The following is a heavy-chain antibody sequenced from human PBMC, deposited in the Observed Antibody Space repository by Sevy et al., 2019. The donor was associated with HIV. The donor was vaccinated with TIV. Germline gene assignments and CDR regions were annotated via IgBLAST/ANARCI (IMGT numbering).Heavy chain of an antibody. V-gene: IGHV3-20*01. J-gene: IGHJ4*02. D-gene: IGHD3-22*01. CDR1: GFTIDDYG. CDR2: INWNGGNT. CDR3: ARRIRYDSSGYGFYFDH. Sequence: GGSLRLSCAASGFTIDDYGMTWVRQAPGKGLEWVSGINWNGGNTGYADSVKGRFTISGDNAKNSQYLQMNSLRAEDTALYHCARRIRYDSSGYGFYFDHWGQGTLVTVSS.